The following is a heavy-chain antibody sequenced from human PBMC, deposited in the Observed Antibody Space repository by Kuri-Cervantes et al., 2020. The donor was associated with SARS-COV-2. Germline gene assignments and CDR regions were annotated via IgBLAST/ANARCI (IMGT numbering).Heavy chain of an antibody. D-gene: IGHD3-22*01. V-gene: IGHV3-30*18. Sequence: GESLKISCAASGFTFSSYGMHWVRQAPGKGLEWVAVISYDGSNKYYADSVKGRFTISRDNSKNTLYLQMNSLRAEGTAVYYCAKGGETAYDSSLDYWGQGTLVTVSS. J-gene: IGHJ4*02. CDR1: GFTFSSYG. CDR2: ISYDGSNK. CDR3: AKGGETAYDSSLDY.